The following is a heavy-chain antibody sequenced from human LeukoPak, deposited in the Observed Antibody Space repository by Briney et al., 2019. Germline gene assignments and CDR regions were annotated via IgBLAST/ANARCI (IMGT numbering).Heavy chain of an antibody. CDR3: ARVGRGYYDSSGFSDAFDI. CDR1: GFTFSSYS. Sequence: GGSLRLSCAASGFTFSSYSMNWVRQAPGKGQEWVSYISRSSSTIYYADSVKGRFTISRDNAKNSLYLQMNSLRDEDTAVYYCARVGRGYYDSSGFSDAFDIWGQGTMVTVSS. J-gene: IGHJ3*02. D-gene: IGHD3-22*01. CDR2: ISRSSSTI. V-gene: IGHV3-48*02.